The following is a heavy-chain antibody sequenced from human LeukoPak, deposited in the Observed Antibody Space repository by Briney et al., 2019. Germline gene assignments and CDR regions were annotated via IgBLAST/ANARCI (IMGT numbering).Heavy chain of an antibody. CDR2: IYNSGDT. J-gene: IGHJ5*02. V-gene: IGHV4-59*01. D-gene: IGHD3-16*01. CDR3: ARESGSYLWRSWLNP. Sequence: SETLSLTCAVYGGSFSGYYWSWIRQPPGKGLEWIGNIYNSGDTNYNPSLKSRVTMSVDTSKNQFSLKLNSVTAADTAVYYCARESGSYLWRSWLNPWGQGTLVTVSS. CDR1: GGSFSGYY.